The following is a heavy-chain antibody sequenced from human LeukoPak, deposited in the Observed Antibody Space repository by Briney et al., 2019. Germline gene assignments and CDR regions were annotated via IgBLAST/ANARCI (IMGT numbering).Heavy chain of an antibody. J-gene: IGHJ4*02. CDR2: INHSGST. CDR1: GGSFSGYY. V-gene: IGHV4-34*01. Sequence: SSETLSLTCAVYGGSFSGYYWSWIRQPPGKGLEWIGEINHSGSTNYNPSLKSRVTISVDTSKNQFSLKLSSVTAADTAVYYCAREYCSGGSCRGGFDYWGQGTLVTVSS. CDR3: AREYCSGGSCRGGFDY. D-gene: IGHD2-15*01.